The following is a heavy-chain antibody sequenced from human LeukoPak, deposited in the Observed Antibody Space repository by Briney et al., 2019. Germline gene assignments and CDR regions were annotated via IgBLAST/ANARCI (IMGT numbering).Heavy chain of an antibody. J-gene: IGHJ4*02. D-gene: IGHD4-17*01. CDR3: ARDYHDYGDYVDY. CDR1: GFTFSSYW. CDR2: INSDGSST. V-gene: IGHV3-74*01. Sequence: PGGSLRLSCVASGFTFSSYWMHWVRQVPGKGLVWVSRINSDGSSTSYADSVKGRFTISRDNAKNTLYLHMNSLRAEDTAVYYCARDYHDYGDYVDYWGQGTLVTVSS.